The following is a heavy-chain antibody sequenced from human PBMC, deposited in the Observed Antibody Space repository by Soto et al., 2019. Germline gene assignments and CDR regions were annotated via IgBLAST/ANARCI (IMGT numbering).Heavy chain of an antibody. CDR1: GYTFTSYG. D-gene: IGHD3-3*01. CDR2: ISAYNGNT. CDR3: ARGFWSGYSRPDAFDI. V-gene: IGHV1-18*04. J-gene: IGHJ3*02. Sequence: ASVKVSCKASGYTFTSYGISWVRQAPGQGLEWMGWISAYNGNTNYAQKLQGRVTMTTDTSTSTSYMGLRSLRSDDTAVYYCARGFWSGYSRPDAFDIWGQGTMVTVSS.